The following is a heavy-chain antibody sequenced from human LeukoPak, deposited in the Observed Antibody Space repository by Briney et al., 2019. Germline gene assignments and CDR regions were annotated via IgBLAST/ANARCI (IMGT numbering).Heavy chain of an antibody. Sequence: GGSLRLSCAASGFTFSSYGMNWVRQAPGKGLEWVSSISSSSSYIYYADSVKGRFTISRDNAKNSLYLQMNSLRAEDTAVYYCARDSIYSYYGSGSSHAFDIWGQGTMVTVSS. CDR2: ISSSSSYI. CDR1: GFTFSSYG. J-gene: IGHJ3*02. D-gene: IGHD3-10*01. CDR3: ARDSIYSYYGSGSSHAFDI. V-gene: IGHV3-21*01.